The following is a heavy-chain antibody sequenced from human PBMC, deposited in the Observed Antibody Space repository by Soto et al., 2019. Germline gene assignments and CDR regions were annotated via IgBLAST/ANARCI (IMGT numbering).Heavy chain of an antibody. D-gene: IGHD2-15*01. Sequence: TGGSLRLSCAASGFTFSSYGMHWVRQAPGKGLEWVAVISYDGSNKYYADSVKGRFTISRDNSKNTLYLQMNSLRAEDTAVYYCAKDRDIVVVLAAFDYWGQGTLVTVSS. J-gene: IGHJ4*02. CDR2: ISYDGSNK. CDR1: GFTFSSYG. CDR3: AKDRDIVVVLAAFDY. V-gene: IGHV3-30*18.